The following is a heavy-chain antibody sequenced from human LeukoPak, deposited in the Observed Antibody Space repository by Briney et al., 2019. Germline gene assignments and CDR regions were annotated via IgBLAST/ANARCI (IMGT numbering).Heavy chain of an antibody. V-gene: IGHV4-61*08. D-gene: IGHD6-13*01. CDR1: GGSISSGGYY. CDR3: ARGPPAWYGSGIAFDI. CDR2: IYYSGST. J-gene: IGHJ3*02. Sequence: PSETLSLTCTVSGGSISSGGYYWSWIRQHPGKGLEWIGYIYYSGSTNYNPSLKSRVTISVDTSKNQFSLKLSSVTAADTAVYYCARGPPAWYGSGIAFDIWGQGTMVTVSS.